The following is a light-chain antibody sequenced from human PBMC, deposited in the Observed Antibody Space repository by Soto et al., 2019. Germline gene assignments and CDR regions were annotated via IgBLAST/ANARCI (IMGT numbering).Light chain of an antibody. Sequence: QLVLTQSPSASASLGASVKLTCTLSSGHSSYAIAWHQQQPEKGPRYLMKLNSDGSHSKGDGIPDRLSGSSSGAERDLTISSLQSEDEADYYCQTWGTGIRVFGTGTKLTVL. CDR3: QTWGTGIRV. J-gene: IGLJ1*01. CDR2: LNSDGSH. V-gene: IGLV4-69*01. CDR1: SGHSSYA.